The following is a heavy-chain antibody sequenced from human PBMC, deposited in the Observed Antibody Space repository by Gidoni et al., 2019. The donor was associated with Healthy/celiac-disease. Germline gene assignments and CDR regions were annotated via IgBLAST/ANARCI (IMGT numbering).Heavy chain of an antibody. D-gene: IGHD6-13*01. CDR1: GFTFSSYA. V-gene: IGHV3-30*01. CDR3: AREAPIAANAFDI. Sequence: QVQLVESGGGVVQPGRSLRLSCAASGFTFSSYAMHWVRQAPGKGLEWLAVISYDGSNKYYADSVKGRFTISRDNSKNTLYLQMNSLRAEDTAVYYCAREAPIAANAFDIWGQGTMVTVSS. CDR2: ISYDGSNK. J-gene: IGHJ3*02.